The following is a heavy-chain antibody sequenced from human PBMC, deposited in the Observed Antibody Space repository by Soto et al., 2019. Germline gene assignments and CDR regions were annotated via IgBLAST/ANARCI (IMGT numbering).Heavy chain of an antibody. V-gene: IGHV2-5*02. Sequence: QITLKESGPTLVNPTQTLTLTCTFSGISLSTDAVGVAWIRQPPGKALEWLALIYWDDDKRYSPPLKSRLTSIKDNSKNQVVLTMTNMDPVDPATYYCAHRGEVATIISDACDIWGPGTSVTVSS. CDR1: GISLSTDAVG. J-gene: IGHJ3*02. CDR2: IYWDDDK. D-gene: IGHD5-12*01. CDR3: AHRGEVATIISDACDI.